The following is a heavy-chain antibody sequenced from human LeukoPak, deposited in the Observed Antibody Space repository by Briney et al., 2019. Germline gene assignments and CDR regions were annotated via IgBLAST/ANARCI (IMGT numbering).Heavy chain of an antibody. Sequence: PGGSLRLSCAASGFTFDDYGMSWVRQAPGKGLEWVSGINWNGGSTGYADSVKGRFTISRDNAKNSLYLQMNSLRAEDTAVYYCAKPLYVDTAMATDYWGQGTLVTVSS. V-gene: IGHV3-20*04. J-gene: IGHJ4*02. CDR3: AKPLYVDTAMATDY. CDR1: GFTFDDYG. D-gene: IGHD5-18*01. CDR2: INWNGGST.